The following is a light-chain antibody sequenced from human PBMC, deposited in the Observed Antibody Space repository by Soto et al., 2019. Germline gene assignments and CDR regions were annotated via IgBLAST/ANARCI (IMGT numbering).Light chain of an antibody. J-gene: IGLJ2*01. CDR3: GTWDSSLSDVV. V-gene: IGLV1-51*01. Sequence: QSLLTQPPSVSAAPGQKVTISCSGSSSNIGNNYVSWYQQLPGTAPKLLIYDNNQRPSGIPDRFSGSKSGTSATLGITGLQTGDEADYYCGTWDSSLSDVVFGGGTKLTVL. CDR1: SSNIGNNY. CDR2: DNN.